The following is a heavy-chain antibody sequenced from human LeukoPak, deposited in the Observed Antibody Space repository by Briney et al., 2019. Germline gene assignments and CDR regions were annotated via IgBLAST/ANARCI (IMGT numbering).Heavy chain of an antibody. V-gene: IGHV1-2*02. Sequence: ASVKVSCKASGYTFTGYYMHWVRQAPGQGLEWMGWINPNSGVTNYAQKFQGRVTMTRDTSISTAYMELSRLRSDDTAVYYCARTYYDSSGYVPFDYWGQGTLVTVSS. D-gene: IGHD3-22*01. CDR3: ARTYYDSSGYVPFDY. CDR2: INPNSGVT. J-gene: IGHJ4*02. CDR1: GYTFTGYY.